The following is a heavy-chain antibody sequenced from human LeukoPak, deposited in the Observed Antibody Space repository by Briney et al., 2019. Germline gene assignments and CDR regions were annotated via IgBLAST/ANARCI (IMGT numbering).Heavy chain of an antibody. V-gene: IGHV3-23*01. Sequence: PGGSLRLSCAASGFTFSNYAMSWVRQAPGKGLEWVSAISGSGGSTYYADSVKGRFTISRDNSKNTLYLQMNSLRAEDTAVYYCAKGRGPGYTMIVVARYAFDIWGQGTMVTVSS. CDR2: ISGSGGST. J-gene: IGHJ3*02. CDR1: GFTFSNYA. D-gene: IGHD3-22*01. CDR3: AKGRGPGYTMIVVARYAFDI.